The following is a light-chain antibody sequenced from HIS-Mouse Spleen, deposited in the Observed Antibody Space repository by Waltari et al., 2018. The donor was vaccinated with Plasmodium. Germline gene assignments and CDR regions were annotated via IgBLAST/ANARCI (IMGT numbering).Light chain of an antibody. V-gene: IGKV3-15*01. Sequence: EIVVTQSPATLSVSQGERATLSCRASQSVSSNLAWYQQKPGQATRRLIYGASTRATGIPARFSGSGSGTGFTLTISSLQSEDFAVYYCQPYNNWSFTFGPGTKVDIK. J-gene: IGKJ3*01. CDR2: GAS. CDR1: QSVSSN. CDR3: QPYNNWSFT.